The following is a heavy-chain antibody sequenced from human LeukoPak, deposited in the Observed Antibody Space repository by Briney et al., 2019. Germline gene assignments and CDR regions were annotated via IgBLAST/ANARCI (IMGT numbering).Heavy chain of an antibody. CDR3: AKDQDRWSSSWYKFDY. V-gene: IGHV3-23*01. Sequence: AGGSLRLSCAASGFTFSSSPMNWVRHAPGKGLEWVSAISDSGSSTNYAESVKGRFTISRDNSKNTLYLQMNSLRAEDTAVYYCAKDQDRWSSSWYKFDYWGQGTLVTVSS. CDR1: GFTFSSSP. D-gene: IGHD6-13*01. CDR2: ISDSGSST. J-gene: IGHJ4*02.